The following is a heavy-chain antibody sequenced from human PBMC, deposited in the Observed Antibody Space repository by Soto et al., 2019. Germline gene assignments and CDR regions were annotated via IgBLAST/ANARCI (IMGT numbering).Heavy chain of an antibody. J-gene: IGHJ6*02. CDR1: GFIFADYG. Sequence: GGSLRLSCAASGFIFADYGMHWVRQAPGKGLEWVALITYEGSNKYYADAVKGRFTISRDNAKNMVSLQMDSLRAEDTAVYYCAKARGANNWANYYGLDVWGQGTTVTVSS. D-gene: IGHD1-1*01. CDR3: AKARGANNWANYYGLDV. V-gene: IGHV3-30*18. CDR2: ITYEGSNK.